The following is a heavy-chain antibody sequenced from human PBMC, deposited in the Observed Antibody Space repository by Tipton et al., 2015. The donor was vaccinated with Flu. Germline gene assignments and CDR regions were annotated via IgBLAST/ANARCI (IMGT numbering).Heavy chain of an antibody. CDR2: FNPDDSDT. D-gene: IGHD2-15*01. CDR1: GYSFTTYW. J-gene: IGHJ4*02. V-gene: IGHV5-51*01. CDR3: ARQGSGGLPDY. Sequence: QLVQSGAEVKKPGESLKISCKASGYSFTTYWIGWVRQMPGQGLEWMGIFNPDDSDTRYSPSLQGQVIISADKSINTAYLQWTSLKASDSAIYYCARQGSGGLPDYWGQGTLVTVSS.